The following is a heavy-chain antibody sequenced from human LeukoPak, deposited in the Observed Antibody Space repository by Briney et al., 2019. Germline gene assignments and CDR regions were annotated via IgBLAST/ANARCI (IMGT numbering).Heavy chain of an antibody. CDR1: GFTFSSYY. V-gene: IGHV3-48*01. CDR3: ARNYYGDYFFDS. D-gene: IGHD4-17*01. Sequence: GGSLRLSCAASGFTFSSYYMIWVRQAPGKGLEWVSYISSTTTTIYYADSVKGRFTISRDLAKNSLYLQMNTLRAEDTAVYYCARNYYGDYFFDSWGQGTLVTVSS. J-gene: IGHJ4*02. CDR2: ISSTTTTI.